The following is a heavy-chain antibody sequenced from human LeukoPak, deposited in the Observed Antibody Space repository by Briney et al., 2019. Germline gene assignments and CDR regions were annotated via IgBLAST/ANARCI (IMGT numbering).Heavy chain of an antibody. CDR2: IGTSSSYI. J-gene: IGHJ6*03. Sequence: PGGSLRLSCAASGFTFSNYRMNWVRQAPGKGLEWVSSIGTSSSYIYYADSVKGRFSISRDNAKNSLFLQMNSLRAEDTAVYYCARVLRYCSGGNCYSGGLGYMDVWGKGTTVTISS. CDR3: ARVLRYCSGGNCYSGGLGYMDV. V-gene: IGHV3-21*04. CDR1: GFTFSNYR. D-gene: IGHD2-15*01.